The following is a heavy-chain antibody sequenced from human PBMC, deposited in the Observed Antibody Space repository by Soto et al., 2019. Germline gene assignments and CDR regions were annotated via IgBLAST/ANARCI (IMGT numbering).Heavy chain of an antibody. Sequence: GGPMRLPCTAYGGTLRGSARHLVRPASGKGLEWVGRIRNKANNYATAYGASVKGRFTISRDESKNTAYLQMNSLKTEDTAVYYCTASVYDTFLDYWAQGSLVSVSS. D-gene: IGHD5-12*01. CDR2: IRNKANNYAT. CDR3: TASVYDTFLDY. J-gene: IGHJ4*02. CDR1: GGTLRGSA. V-gene: IGHV3-73*01.